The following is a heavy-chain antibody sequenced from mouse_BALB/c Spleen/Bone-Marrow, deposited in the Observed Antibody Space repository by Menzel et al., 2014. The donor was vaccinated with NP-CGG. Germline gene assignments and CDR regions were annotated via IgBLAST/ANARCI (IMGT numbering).Heavy chain of an antibody. CDR3: ARWGKLGRGYFDV. J-gene: IGHJ1*01. V-gene: IGHV14-3*02. CDR1: GFNIXDTY. D-gene: IGHD4-1*01. CDR2: IDPANGNT. Sequence: VQLQQSGAELVEPGASVKLSCTASGFNIXDTYMHWVKQRPEQGLEWIGRIDPANGNTKYDPKFQGKATITADTSSNTAYLQLSSLTSEDTAVYYCARWGKLGRGYFDVWGAGTTVTVSS.